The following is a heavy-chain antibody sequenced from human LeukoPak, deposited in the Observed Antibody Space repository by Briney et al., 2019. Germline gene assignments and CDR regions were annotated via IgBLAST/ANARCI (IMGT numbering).Heavy chain of an antibody. CDR3: ARNSGWFRFDY. V-gene: IGHV4-34*01. CDR2: INHSGST. Sequence: SETTSLTCAVYGGSFSGYYWSWIRQPPGKGLEWIGEINHSGSTNYNPSLKSRVTISVDTSKNQFSLKLSSVTAADTAVYYCARNSGWFRFDYWGQGTLVTVSS. CDR1: GGSFSGYY. J-gene: IGHJ4*02. D-gene: IGHD6-19*01.